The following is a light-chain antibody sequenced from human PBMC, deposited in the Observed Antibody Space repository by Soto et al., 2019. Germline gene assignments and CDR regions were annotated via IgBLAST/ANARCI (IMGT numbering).Light chain of an antibody. CDR2: EGS. V-gene: IGLV2-23*01. CDR3: SSYAGSRTLV. Sequence: QAASVSGSPGQSITISCSGTRSDVGFYNLVSWYQQRPGKAPKLMIYEGSQRPSGVSNRFSGSKSGNTASLTISGLQAEDEADYYCSSYAGSRTLVFGGGTKLTVL. CDR1: RSDVGFYNL. J-gene: IGLJ2*01.